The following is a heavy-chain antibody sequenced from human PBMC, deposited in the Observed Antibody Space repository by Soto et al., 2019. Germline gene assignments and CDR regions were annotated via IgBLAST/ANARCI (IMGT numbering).Heavy chain of an antibody. CDR1: GGSISRGAYY. D-gene: IGHD6-6*01. V-gene: IGHV4-31*03. J-gene: IGHJ6*02. CDR2: IYYSGTT. Sequence: PSETLSLTCTVSGGSISRGAYYWSWIRQHPGKGLEWIGYIYYSGTTSYNPSLKSRVTISVDTSKNQFSLKLSSVTAADTAVYYCARGLVAARPILIYYYYGMDVWGQGTTVTVSS. CDR3: ARGLVAARPILIYYYYGMDV.